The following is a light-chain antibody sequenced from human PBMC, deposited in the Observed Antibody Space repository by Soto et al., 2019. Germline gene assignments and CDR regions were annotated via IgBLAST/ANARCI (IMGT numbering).Light chain of an antibody. J-gene: IGKJ1*01. Sequence: EIVVTQSPATLYVSPGERVTLSCRASQSVSSSLAWYQQRPGQAPRLLIYDTSTRAPGIAARFSGSGSGTEFTLTISSLQSEDVAVYYCKQYVHCPPGTFGQGTTVEIK. V-gene: IGKV3-15*01. CDR1: QSVSSS. CDR3: KQYVHCPPGT. CDR2: DTS.